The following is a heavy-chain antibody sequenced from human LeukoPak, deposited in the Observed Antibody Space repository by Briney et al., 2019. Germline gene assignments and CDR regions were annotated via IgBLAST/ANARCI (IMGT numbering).Heavy chain of an antibody. V-gene: IGHV3-23*01. J-gene: IGHJ4*02. CDR1: GFTFSTSA. CDR3: AKSGSGYYLD. Sequence: PGGSLRLSCAASGFTFSTSAMNWVRQAPGKGLEWVSGISPSGGDTYYADSVKGRFTIPRDNSKNTLYLQMNSLTVEDTAVYYCAKSGSGYYLDWGQGTLVTVPS. CDR2: ISPSGGDT. D-gene: IGHD5-12*01.